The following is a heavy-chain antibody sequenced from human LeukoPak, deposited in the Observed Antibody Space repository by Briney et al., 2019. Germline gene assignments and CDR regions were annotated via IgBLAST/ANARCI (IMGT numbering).Heavy chain of an antibody. D-gene: IGHD3-3*01. CDR1: GYTFTSYG. CDR2: ISAYNGNT. J-gene: IGHJ5*02. CDR3: ARDAMYYDFWSGFVRKLGTPNWFDP. Sequence: ASVKVSCKASGYTFTSYGISWVRQAPGQGLEWMGWISAYNGNTNYAQKLQGRVTMTTDTSTSTAYMELRSLRSDDTAVYYCARDAMYYDFWSGFVRKLGTPNWFDPWGQRTLVTVSS. V-gene: IGHV1-18*01.